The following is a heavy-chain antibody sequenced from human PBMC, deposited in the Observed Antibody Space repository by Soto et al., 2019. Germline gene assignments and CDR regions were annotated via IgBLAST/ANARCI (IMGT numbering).Heavy chain of an antibody. CDR3: ATSYDSSGYYFALEYFQH. CDR2: ISGGGGST. V-gene: IGHV3-23*01. Sequence: GGSLRLSCAASGFTFISYAMSWVRQAPGKGLEWVSAISGGGGSTYYADSVKGRFTISRDNSKNTLYLQMNSLRAEDTAVYYCATSYDSSGYYFALEYFQHWGQGTLVTVSS. CDR1: GFTFISYA. J-gene: IGHJ1*01. D-gene: IGHD3-22*01.